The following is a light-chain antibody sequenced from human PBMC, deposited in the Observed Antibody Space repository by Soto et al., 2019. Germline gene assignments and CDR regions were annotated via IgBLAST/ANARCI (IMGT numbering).Light chain of an antibody. V-gene: IGKV1-39*01. CDR1: QSISSY. Sequence: DIQMTQSPSSLSASVGDRVTITCRASQSISSYLNWYQQKPGKAPKLLIYAASSLQSGVPSRFSGSGSGTDFTLTISSLQPEDFATYYCQQSYSTPGTFGQGTKVAIK. CDR2: AAS. CDR3: QQSYSTPGT. J-gene: IGKJ1*01.